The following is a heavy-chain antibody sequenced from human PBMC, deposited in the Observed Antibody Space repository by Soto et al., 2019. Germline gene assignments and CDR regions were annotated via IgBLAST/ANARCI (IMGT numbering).Heavy chain of an antibody. Sequence: SETLSLTCTVSGGSISSYYWSWIRLPPGKGLEWIGYIYYSGSTNYNPSLKSRVTISVDTSKNQFSLKLSSVTAADTAVYYCAREASTIFGRAYGMDVWGQGTTVTVSS. CDR1: GGSISSYY. CDR2: IYYSGST. D-gene: IGHD3-3*01. J-gene: IGHJ6*02. CDR3: AREASTIFGRAYGMDV. V-gene: IGHV4-59*01.